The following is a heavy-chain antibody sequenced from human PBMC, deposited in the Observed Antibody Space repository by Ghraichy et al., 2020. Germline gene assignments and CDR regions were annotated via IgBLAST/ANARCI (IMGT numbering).Heavy chain of an antibody. Sequence: GGSLRLSCVASGFTFSSYGMHWVRLAPGKGLEWVTFIWYDGSNKYYVDSVKGRFTISRDNSKNTVYLQMNSLRAEDTAVYFCARGASTMAGSLDSWGQGTLVTVSS. J-gene: IGHJ4*02. CDR3: ARGASTMAGSLDS. V-gene: IGHV3-33*01. CDR1: GFTFSSYG. D-gene: IGHD6-19*01. CDR2: IWYDGSNK.